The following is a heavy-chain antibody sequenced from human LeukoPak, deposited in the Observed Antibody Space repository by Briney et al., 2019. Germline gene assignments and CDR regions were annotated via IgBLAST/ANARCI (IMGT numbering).Heavy chain of an antibody. CDR3: ARDKGDYGDYYWFDP. Sequence: SETLSLTCAVYGGSFSSYYWSWIRQPPGKGLEWIGEINHSRSTSYNPSLKSRVTISVDTSKNQFSLKLRSVTAADTAVYYCARDKGDYGDYYWFDPWGQGTLVTVSS. CDR1: GGSFSSYY. V-gene: IGHV4-34*01. D-gene: IGHD4-17*01. J-gene: IGHJ5*02. CDR2: INHSRST.